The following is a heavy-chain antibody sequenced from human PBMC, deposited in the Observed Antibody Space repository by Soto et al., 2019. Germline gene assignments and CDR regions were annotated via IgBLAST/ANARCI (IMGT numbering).Heavy chain of an antibody. Sequence: EVQLVESGGGLVQPGGSLRLSCKASAFTFSSYWMNWVRHTPGKGLEWVAIIKKDGSETIYVDSVKGRFTISRDNAQNSLNLQMNSLRVEDTAVYYCMGGYGWLSDSWGQGTLVTVSS. V-gene: IGHV3-7*01. J-gene: IGHJ5*01. D-gene: IGHD6-19*01. CDR2: IKKDGSET. CDR1: AFTFSSYW. CDR3: MGGYGWLSDS.